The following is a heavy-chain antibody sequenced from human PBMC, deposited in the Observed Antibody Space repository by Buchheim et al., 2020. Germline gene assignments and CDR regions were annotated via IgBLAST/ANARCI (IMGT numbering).Heavy chain of an antibody. J-gene: IGHJ5*02. CDR2: IYYSGST. V-gene: IGHV4-30-4*01. CDR3: ARDGPILGLHCSSTSCYTLGFDP. Sequence: QVQLQESGPGLVKPSQTLSLTCTVSGGSISSGDYYWSWIRQPPGKGLEWIGYIYYSGSTYYNPSLKSRVTISVDTSKNQFSLKLSSVTAADTAVYYCARDGPILGLHCSSTSCYTLGFDPWGQGTL. CDR1: GGSISSGDYY. D-gene: IGHD2-2*02.